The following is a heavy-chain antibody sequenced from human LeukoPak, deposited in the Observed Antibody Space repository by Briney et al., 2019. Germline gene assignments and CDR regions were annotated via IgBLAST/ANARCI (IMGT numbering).Heavy chain of an antibody. CDR1: GGSISSGGYY. CDR2: IYYSGST. J-gene: IGHJ4*02. Sequence: PSQTLSLTCTVSGGSISSGGYYWSWIRQHLGKGLEWIGYIYYSGSTYYNPSLKSRVTISVDTSKNQFSLKLSSVTAADTAVYYCARVDSHTKLDYWGQGTLVTVSS. CDR3: ARVDSHTKLDY. V-gene: IGHV4-31*03. D-gene: IGHD3-9*01.